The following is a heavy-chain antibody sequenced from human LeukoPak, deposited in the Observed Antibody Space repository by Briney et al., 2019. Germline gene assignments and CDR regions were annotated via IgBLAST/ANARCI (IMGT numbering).Heavy chain of an antibody. V-gene: IGHV3-30-3*01. CDR1: GFTFSNYF. CDR3: ARARIVVANHFDY. D-gene: IGHD3-22*01. CDR2: ISYDGSNK. J-gene: IGHJ4*02. Sequence: GGSLRLSCVASGFTFSNYFMHWVRQAPGKGLEWVAVISYDGSNKYYADSVKGRFTISRDNFKNTLDLQMNSLRAEDTAVYYCARARIVVANHFDYWGQGTLVTVSS.